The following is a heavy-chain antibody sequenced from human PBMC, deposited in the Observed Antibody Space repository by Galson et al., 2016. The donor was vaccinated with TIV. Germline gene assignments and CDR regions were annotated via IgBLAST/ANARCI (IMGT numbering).Heavy chain of an antibody. Sequence: SVKVSCKASGYTFTSFDISWIRQAPGQGLEWMGWMSPSNGNTGYAQKFRGRITMTRHPSTTTAYVELSGLTSEDTAVYYCARGHYYDSSGYSFDFWGQGTLVTVPS. J-gene: IGHJ4*02. CDR3: ARGHYYDSSGYSFDF. D-gene: IGHD3-22*01. CDR1: GYTFTSFD. CDR2: MSPSNGNT. V-gene: IGHV1-8*01.